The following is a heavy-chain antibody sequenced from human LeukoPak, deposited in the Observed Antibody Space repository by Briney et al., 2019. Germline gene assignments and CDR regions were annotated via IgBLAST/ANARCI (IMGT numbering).Heavy chain of an antibody. Sequence: VASVKGSCKTSGYTFTSYGITWVRQAPGQGREGMGWIRTYNGNTNYAQNLQGRVTMTTDTSTSTAYMELRSLRSDDTAVYYCARGGRLGELFSPDYWGQGTLVTVSS. CDR3: ARGGRLGELFSPDY. V-gene: IGHV1-18*04. CDR2: IRTYNGNT. J-gene: IGHJ4*02. CDR1: GYTFTSYG. D-gene: IGHD3-16*01.